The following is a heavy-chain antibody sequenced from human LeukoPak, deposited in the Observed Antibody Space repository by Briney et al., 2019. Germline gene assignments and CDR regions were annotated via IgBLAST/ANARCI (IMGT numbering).Heavy chain of an antibody. V-gene: IGHV4-39*01. CDR3: VRLLRAAMAFDY. Sequence: SETLSLTCTVSGGSISSSSYYWGWIRQPPGKGLEWIGSIYYSGSTYYNPSLKSRGTISVDTSKNQFSLKLSSVTAADTAVYYCVRLLRAAMAFDYWGQGTLVTVSS. D-gene: IGHD5-18*01. J-gene: IGHJ4*02. CDR2: IYYSGST. CDR1: GGSISSSSYY.